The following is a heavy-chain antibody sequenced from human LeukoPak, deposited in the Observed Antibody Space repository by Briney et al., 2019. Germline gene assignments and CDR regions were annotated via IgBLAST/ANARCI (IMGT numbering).Heavy chain of an antibody. D-gene: IGHD3-10*01. V-gene: IGHV3-21*01. CDR3: ARDPPLYSASLLYDEYFQH. CDR1: GFTFSSYS. Sequence: GGSLRLSCAASGFTFSSYSMNWVRQAPGKGLEWVSSISSSGSYIYYADSVKGRFTISRDSAKNSLYLQMNSLRAEDTAVYYCARDPPLYSASLLYDEYFQHWGQGTLVTVSS. CDR2: ISSSGSYI. J-gene: IGHJ1*01.